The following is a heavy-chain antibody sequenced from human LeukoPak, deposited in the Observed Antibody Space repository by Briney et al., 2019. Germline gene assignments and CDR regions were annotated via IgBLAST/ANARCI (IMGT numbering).Heavy chain of an antibody. J-gene: IGHJ3*02. Sequence: GGSLRLSCAASGFTFSSYAMHWVRQAPGKGLEWAAVISYDGSNKYYADSVKGRFTISRDNSKNTLYLQMNSLRAEDTAVYYCARADGPDYYDSSGNAFDIWGQGTMVTVSS. CDR1: GFTFSSYA. CDR3: ARADGPDYYDSSGNAFDI. D-gene: IGHD3-22*01. V-gene: IGHV3-30*04. CDR2: ISYDGSNK.